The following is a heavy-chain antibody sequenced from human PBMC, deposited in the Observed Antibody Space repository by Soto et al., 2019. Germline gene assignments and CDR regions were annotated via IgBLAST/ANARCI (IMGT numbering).Heavy chain of an antibody. CDR3: ATSQKGYNWNYFDH. CDR1: GGSVSGSYYY. J-gene: IGHJ4*02. Sequence: PSETLSLTCAVSGGSVSGSYYYWAWLRQSPGKGPEWIGSVFHTVFTSYNPSLESRVSVSVDTSKSQFSLKLSAVTASDTAVYYCATSQKGYNWNYFDHWGQGALVTASS. D-gene: IGHD1-1*01. CDR2: VFHTVFT. V-gene: IGHV4-39*01.